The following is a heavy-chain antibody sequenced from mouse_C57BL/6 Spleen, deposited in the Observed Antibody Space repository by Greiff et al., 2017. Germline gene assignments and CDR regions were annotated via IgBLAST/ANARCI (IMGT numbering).Heavy chain of an antibody. CDR1: GYTFTSYW. V-gene: IGHV1-59*01. J-gene: IGHJ4*01. CDR2: IDPSDSYT. Sequence: QVQLQQPGAELVRPGTSVKLSCKASGYTFTSYWMHWVKQRPGQGLEWIGVIDPSDSYTNYNQKFKGKATLTVDTSSSTAYMQLSSLTSEDSAVYYCARDTTVVAHYYAMDYWGQGTSVTVSS. D-gene: IGHD1-1*01. CDR3: ARDTTVVAHYYAMDY.